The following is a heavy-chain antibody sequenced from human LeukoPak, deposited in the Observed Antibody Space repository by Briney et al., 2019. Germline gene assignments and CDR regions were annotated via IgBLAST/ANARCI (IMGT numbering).Heavy chain of an antibody. D-gene: IGHD6-6*01. J-gene: IGHJ4*02. Sequence: GASVKVSCKASGGTFISYAISWVRQAPGQGLEWMGGIIPIFGTANYAQKFQGRVTITADESTSTAYMELSSLRSEDTAVYYCARVPLLTSSSRGGYYFDYWGQGTLVTVSS. CDR2: IIPIFGTA. CDR3: ARVPLLTSSSRGGYYFDY. CDR1: GGTFISYA. V-gene: IGHV1-69*13.